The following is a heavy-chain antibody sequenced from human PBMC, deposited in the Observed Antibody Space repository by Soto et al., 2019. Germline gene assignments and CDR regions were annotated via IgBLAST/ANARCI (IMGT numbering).Heavy chain of an antibody. CDR3: AREKRDIVAMMVYYNMDV. V-gene: IGHV3-21*01. D-gene: IGHD5-12*01. CDR2: ISSSSSYI. CDR1: GFTFNTYS. Sequence: GGSLRLSCAASGFTFNTYSMNWVRQAPGKGLEWVSSISSSSSYIYYADSLKGRFTISRDNAKNSLYLQMNSLRGEDTAVYYCAREKRDIVAMMVYYNMDVWGQGTTVTVSS. J-gene: IGHJ6*02.